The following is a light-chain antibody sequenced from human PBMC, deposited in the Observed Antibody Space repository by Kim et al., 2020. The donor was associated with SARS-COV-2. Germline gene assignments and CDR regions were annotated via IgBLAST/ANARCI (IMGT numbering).Light chain of an antibody. Sequence: SYELTQPPSVSVSPGQTASITCSGDKLGDKYARWYQQKPGQSPVLVIYQDSKRPSGIPERISGSNSGNTATLTISGTQAMDEAAYYCQAWDSSKVVFGGGTQLTVL. CDR3: QAWDSSKVV. CDR2: QDS. CDR1: KLGDKY. V-gene: IGLV3-1*01. J-gene: IGLJ2*01.